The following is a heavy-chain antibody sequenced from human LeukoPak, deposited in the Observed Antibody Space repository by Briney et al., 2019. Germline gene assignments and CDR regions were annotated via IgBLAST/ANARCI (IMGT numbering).Heavy chain of an antibody. CDR2: ISYDGTNK. V-gene: IGHV3-30*01. Sequence: GRSLRLSCAASRFTFSSYAMHWVRQAPGKGLKWVAVISYDGTNKYSADSVKGRFTISRDNSKNTLYLQMNSLRAEDTAVYYCARDGDVDYTTSSLDYWGQGTLVTVSS. D-gene: IGHD6-6*01. CDR1: RFTFSSYA. CDR3: ARDGDVDYTTSSLDY. J-gene: IGHJ4*02.